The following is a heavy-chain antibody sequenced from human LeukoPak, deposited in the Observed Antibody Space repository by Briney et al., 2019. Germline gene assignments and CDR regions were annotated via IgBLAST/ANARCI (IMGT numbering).Heavy chain of an antibody. CDR2: IFPADSDA. J-gene: IGHJ4*02. D-gene: IGHD5-18*01. V-gene: IGHV5-51*01. CDR1: VYSFSNYW. CDR3: ARHFDTAMVPDYFDY. Sequence: GESLKISCMGSVYSFSNYWIGWVRQMPGKGLEWMGIIFPADSDARYSPSFQGQVTISVDKSISTAYLQWSSLKASDTAMYYCARHFDTAMVPDYFDYWGQGTLVTVSS.